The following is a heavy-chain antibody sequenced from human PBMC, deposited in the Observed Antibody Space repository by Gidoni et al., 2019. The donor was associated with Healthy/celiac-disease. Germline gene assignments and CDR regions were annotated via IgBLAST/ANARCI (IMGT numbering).Heavy chain of an antibody. CDR2: ISGSGGST. CDR1: GFTFSSYA. V-gene: IGHV3-23*01. J-gene: IGHJ5*02. CDR3: AKSSRVRSSWYWFDP. Sequence: EVQLLESGGGLVQPGGSLRLSCAASGFTFSSYAMSWVRQAPGKGLEWVSAISGSGGSTYYADSVKGRFTISRDNSKNTLYLQMNSRRAEDTAVYYCAKSSRVRSSWYWFDPWGQGTLVTVSS. D-gene: IGHD6-13*01.